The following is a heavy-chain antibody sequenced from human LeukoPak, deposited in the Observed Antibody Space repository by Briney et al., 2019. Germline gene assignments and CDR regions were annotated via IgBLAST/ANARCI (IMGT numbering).Heavy chain of an antibody. CDR3: AKDIRPGLDHPGAFDP. J-gene: IGHJ5*02. V-gene: IGHV3-9*01. CDR1: GFTFDDYA. D-gene: IGHD3/OR15-3a*01. Sequence: GGSLRLSCAASGFTFDDYAMHWVRQAPGKGLEWVSGISWNSGCIGYADSVKGRFTISRDNAKNSLYLQMNSLRAEDTALYYCAKDIRPGLDHPGAFDPWGQGTLVTVSS. CDR2: ISWNSGCI.